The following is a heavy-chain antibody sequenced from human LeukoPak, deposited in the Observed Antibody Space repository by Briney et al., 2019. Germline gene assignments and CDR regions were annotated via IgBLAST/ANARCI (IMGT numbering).Heavy chain of an antibody. D-gene: IGHD3-22*01. Sequence: ASVKVSCKVSEYTLTELSMHWVRQAPGKGLEWMGGFDPEDGETIYAQKFQGRVTMTEDTSTDTAYMELSSLGSEDTAMYYCATVSYYYDGSGYQGYFQHWGQGTLVTVSS. J-gene: IGHJ1*01. V-gene: IGHV1-24*01. CDR2: FDPEDGET. CDR1: EYTLTELS. CDR3: ATVSYYYDGSGYQGYFQH.